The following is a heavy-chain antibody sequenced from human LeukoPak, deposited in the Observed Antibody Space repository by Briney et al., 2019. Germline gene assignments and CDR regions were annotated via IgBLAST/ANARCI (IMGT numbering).Heavy chain of an antibody. CDR3: ARDPGLQTTPFFDY. Sequence: GASVKVSCKASGYTFTSYGISWVRQAPGRGLEWMGWISAYNGNTNYAQKLQGRVTMTTDTSTSTAYMELRSLRSDDTAVYYCARDPGLQTTPFFDYWGQGTLVTVSS. CDR2: ISAYNGNT. V-gene: IGHV1-18*01. D-gene: IGHD5-18*01. J-gene: IGHJ4*02. CDR1: GYTFTSYG.